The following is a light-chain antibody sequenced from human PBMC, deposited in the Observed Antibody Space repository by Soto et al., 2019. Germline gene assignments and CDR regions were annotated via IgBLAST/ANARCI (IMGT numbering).Light chain of an antibody. J-gene: IGKJ4*01. CDR3: QQYNNWTLT. CDR2: GAS. Sequence: TVMTQSPATLSLSPGERATLSCRASQSISSNLAWYQQKPGQAPRLLIYGASTRATGIPARFTGSGSGTEFTLTISSLQYEDFAVYYCQQYNNWTLTFGGGTKVDIK. V-gene: IGKV3-15*01. CDR1: QSISSN.